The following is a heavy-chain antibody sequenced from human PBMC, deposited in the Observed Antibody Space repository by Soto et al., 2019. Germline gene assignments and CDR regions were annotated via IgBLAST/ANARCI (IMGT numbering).Heavy chain of an antibody. CDR3: ARARRITIFGVVPPYFDY. J-gene: IGHJ4*02. Sequence: SETLSLTCTVSGGSISPFYWSWVRQPPGKGLEWIGYLYYSGNTNYNPSLKSRVTISVDTSKNQFSLKLSSVTAADTAVYYCARARRITIFGVVPPYFDYWGQGTLVTVSS. CDR2: LYYSGNT. V-gene: IGHV4-59*01. D-gene: IGHD3-3*01. CDR1: GGSISPFY.